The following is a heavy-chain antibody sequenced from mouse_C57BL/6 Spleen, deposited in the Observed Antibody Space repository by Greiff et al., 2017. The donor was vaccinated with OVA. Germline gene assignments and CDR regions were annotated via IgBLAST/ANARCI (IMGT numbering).Heavy chain of an antibody. J-gene: IGHJ2*01. CDR1: GYAFSSSW. CDR3: ARSGDGYYGY. V-gene: IGHV1-82*01. D-gene: IGHD2-3*01. CDR2: IYPGDGDT. Sequence: VQLQQSGPELVKPGASVKISCKASGYAFSSSWMNWVKQRPGKGLEWIGRIYPGDGDTNYNGKFKGKATLTADKSSSTAYMQLSSLTSEDSAVYFCARSGDGYYGYWGQGTTLTVSS.